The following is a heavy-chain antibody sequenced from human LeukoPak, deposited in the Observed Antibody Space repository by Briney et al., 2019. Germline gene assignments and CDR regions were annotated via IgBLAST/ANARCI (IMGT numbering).Heavy chain of an antibody. V-gene: IGHV1-2*04. Sequence: GASVKVSCKASGYTFTGYYMHWVRQAPGQGLEWMGWINPNSGGTNYAQKFQGWVTMTRDTSISTAYMELSRLRSDDTAVYYCARTPSYCSSTSCFSMDVWGKGTTVTVSS. CDR1: GYTFTGYY. CDR2: INPNSGGT. D-gene: IGHD2-2*01. CDR3: ARTPSYCSSTSCFSMDV. J-gene: IGHJ6*03.